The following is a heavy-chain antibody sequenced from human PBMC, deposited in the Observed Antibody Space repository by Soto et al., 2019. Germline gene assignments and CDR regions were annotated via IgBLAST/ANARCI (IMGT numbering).Heavy chain of an antibody. V-gene: IGHV3-66*01. D-gene: IGHD2-15*01. CDR1: GFTVSSNY. J-gene: IGHJ4*02. Sequence: EVQLVESGGGLVQPGGSLRLSCAASGFTVSSNYMSWVRQAPGKRLGWVSVIYSGGSTYYADSVKGRFTISRDNSKNTLYLQMNSLRAEDTAVYYCARYCSGGSFYDDWGQGTLVTVSS. CDR2: IYSGGST. CDR3: ARYCSGGSFYDD.